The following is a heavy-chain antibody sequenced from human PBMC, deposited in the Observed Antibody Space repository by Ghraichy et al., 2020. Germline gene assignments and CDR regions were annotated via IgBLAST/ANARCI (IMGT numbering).Heavy chain of an antibody. D-gene: IGHD3-3*01. CDR1: GGSIKNYY. CDR2: IFTSGTT. V-gene: IGHV4-4*09. CDR3: AGHYYDFWSGYYSGWYFDY. Sequence: SETLSLTCTVSGGSIKNYYWSWIRQPPGKGLEWIGYIFTSGTTNYNPSLKSRVTMSVDMSKNQFSLKLSSVTAADTAVYYCAGHYYDFWSGYYSGWYFDYWGQGTLVTVSS. J-gene: IGHJ4*02.